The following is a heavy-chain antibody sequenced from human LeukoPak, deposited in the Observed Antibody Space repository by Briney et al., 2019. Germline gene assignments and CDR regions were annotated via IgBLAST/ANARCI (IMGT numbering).Heavy chain of an antibody. V-gene: IGHV3-48*03. J-gene: IGHJ4*02. Sequence: GGSLRLSCAASGFTFNIYEMNWVRQAPGEGLEWVSYISSSGSTIYYADSVKGRFTISRDNAKNSLYLQMNSLRAEDAAVYYCAREVNGGKVDYWGQGTLVTVSS. CDR2: ISSSGSTI. D-gene: IGHD4-23*01. CDR1: GFTFNIYE. CDR3: AREVNGGKVDY.